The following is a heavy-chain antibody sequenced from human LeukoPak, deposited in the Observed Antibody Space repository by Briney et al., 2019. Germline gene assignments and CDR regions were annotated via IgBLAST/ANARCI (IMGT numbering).Heavy chain of an antibody. CDR3: ARVTGTSNSYFDY. CDR2: INHSGST. D-gene: IGHD1-7*01. V-gene: IGHV4-34*01. CDR1: GGSFSGYY. Sequence: SETLSLTCAVYGGSFSGYYWSWIRQPPGKGLEWIGEINHSGSTYYNPSLKSRVTISVDRSKNQFSPKLSSVTAADTAVYYCARVTGTSNSYFDYWGQGTLVTVSS. J-gene: IGHJ4*02.